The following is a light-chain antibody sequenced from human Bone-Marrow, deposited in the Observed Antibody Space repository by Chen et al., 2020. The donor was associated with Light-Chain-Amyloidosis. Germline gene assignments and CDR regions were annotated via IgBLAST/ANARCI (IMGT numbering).Light chain of an antibody. CDR3: QSADSRGTYEVI. Sequence: SYELTQPPSVSVSPGQTARLTCSGDDLPTKYAYWYQQKPGQAPVLVIHRDTERPSGISERFSGSSSGTTATLTISGVQAEDAADYHCQSADSRGTYEVIFGGGTKLTVL. CDR1: DLPTKY. V-gene: IGLV3-25*03. J-gene: IGLJ2*01. CDR2: RDT.